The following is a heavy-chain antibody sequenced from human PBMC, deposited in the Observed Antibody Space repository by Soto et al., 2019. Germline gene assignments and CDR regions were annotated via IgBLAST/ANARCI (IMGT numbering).Heavy chain of an antibody. J-gene: IGHJ4*02. D-gene: IGHD6-13*01. V-gene: IGHV1-18*04. Sequence: ASVKVSCKPSGYTLNTYYLHWVRQAPGQGLEWMGWISAYNGNTNYAQKLQGRVTMTTDTSTSTAYMELRSLRSDDTAVYYCARDPPTIASAGREDYWGQGTLVTVSS. CDR2: ISAYNGNT. CDR1: GYTLNTYY. CDR3: ARDPPTIASAGREDY.